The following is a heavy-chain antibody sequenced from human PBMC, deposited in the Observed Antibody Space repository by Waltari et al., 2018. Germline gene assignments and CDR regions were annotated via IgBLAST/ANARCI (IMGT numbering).Heavy chain of an antibody. J-gene: IGHJ4*02. CDR3: ARDRLRWLHSGSDQ. CDR2: ISPYNGNT. V-gene: IGHV1-18*04. Sequence: QVQLVQSGADVKKPGASVKVSCKASGYQFVSYGISWVRQAPGQGLEWMGWISPYNGNTIYEQNFQGRVFMTADTSTDTAYMELTSLRSDDTAVYYCARDRLRWLHSGSDQWGQGTLVTVSS. D-gene: IGHD5-12*01. CDR1: GYQFVSYG.